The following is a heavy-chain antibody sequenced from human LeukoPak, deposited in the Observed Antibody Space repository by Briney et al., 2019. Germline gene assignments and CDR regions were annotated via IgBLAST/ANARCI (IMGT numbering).Heavy chain of an antibody. J-gene: IGHJ4*02. V-gene: IGHV1-2*02. CDR2: INPNSGGT. CDR1: GYTFTGYY. D-gene: IGHD6-13*01. Sequence: ASVKVSCKASGYTFTGYYMHWVRQAPGQGLEWMGWINPNSGGTNYAQKFQGRVTMTRDTSISTAYMELSSLRSEDTAVYYCARDGVGSSWYGNEYWGQGTLVTVSS. CDR3: ARDGVGSSWYGNEY.